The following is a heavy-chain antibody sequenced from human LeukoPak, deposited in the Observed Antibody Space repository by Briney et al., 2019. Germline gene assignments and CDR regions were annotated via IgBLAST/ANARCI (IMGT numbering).Heavy chain of an antibody. J-gene: IGHJ3*01. Sequence: PGGSLRLSCTASGFTIGAHTMSWVRQAPGKGLECVGFIRNLGDGGTTEYAASVRGRFTISRDDSKNIAELHMNTLNTEDTAVYYCARASLRSGGFWSGYVLDAFDLWGQGTKVVVSS. V-gene: IGHV3-49*04. CDR1: GFTIGAHT. CDR2: IRNLGDGGTT. CDR3: ARASLRSGGFWSGYVLDAFDL. D-gene: IGHD3-3*01.